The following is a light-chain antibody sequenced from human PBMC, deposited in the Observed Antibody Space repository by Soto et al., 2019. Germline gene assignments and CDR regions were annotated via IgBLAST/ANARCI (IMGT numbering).Light chain of an antibody. J-gene: IGKJ2*01. CDR3: QHYGGFMYT. V-gene: IGKV3-20*01. CDR2: AAS. Sequence: EIVMTQSPATLSVSPGERATLSCRASQSVSSNLAWYQQKPGQAPRLLIYAASSRATGIPDRFSGSGSGTDFTLSISRLEPEDFAVYYCQHYGGFMYTFGQGTKLEI. CDR1: QSVSSN.